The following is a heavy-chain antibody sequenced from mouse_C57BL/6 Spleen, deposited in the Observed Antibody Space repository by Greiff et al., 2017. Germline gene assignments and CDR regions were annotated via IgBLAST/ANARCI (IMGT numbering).Heavy chain of an antibody. CDR3: ARGPPDYYGSSYGYFDV. V-gene: IGHV1-82*01. J-gene: IGHJ1*03. CDR2: IYPGDGDT. Sequence: VQLQQSGPELVKPGASVKISCKASGYAFSSSWMNWVKPRPGKGLEWIGRIYPGDGDTNYNGKFKGKATLTADKSSSASYMQLSSLTSEDSAVYFCARGPPDYYGSSYGYFDVWGTGTTVTVSS. D-gene: IGHD1-1*01. CDR1: GYAFSSSW.